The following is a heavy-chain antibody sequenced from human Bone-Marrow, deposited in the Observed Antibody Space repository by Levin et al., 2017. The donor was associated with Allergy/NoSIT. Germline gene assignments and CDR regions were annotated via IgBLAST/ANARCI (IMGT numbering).Heavy chain of an antibody. J-gene: IGHJ1*01. CDR1: GFTFSDHA. CDR3: TKVGLPSGWRQELDH. V-gene: IGHV3-30*18. CDR2: ISYDGNNR. Sequence: GGSLRLSCAASGFTFSDHAMHWVRQAPGKGLEWVAVISYDGNNRYYGDSVKGRFTISRDNSKNTLYLQMNTLRGEDTAVYYCTKVGLPSGWRQELDHWGQGALVTVSS. D-gene: IGHD6-19*01.